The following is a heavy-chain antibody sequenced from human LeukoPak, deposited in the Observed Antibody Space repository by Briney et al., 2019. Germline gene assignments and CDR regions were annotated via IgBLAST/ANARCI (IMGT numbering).Heavy chain of an antibody. V-gene: IGHV1-58*02. Sequence: SVKVSCKCSGFTFPSSAMQWMRQARGQRLEWIGWIVVGSGNTNYAQKFQERVTITRDMSTSTAYMEPSSLRSEDTAVYYCAADLVVRRPYYYYYGIDVWGQGTTVTVSS. CDR2: IVVGSGNT. D-gene: IGHD3-22*01. J-gene: IGHJ6*02. CDR3: AADLVVRRPYYYYYGIDV. CDR1: GFTFPSSA.